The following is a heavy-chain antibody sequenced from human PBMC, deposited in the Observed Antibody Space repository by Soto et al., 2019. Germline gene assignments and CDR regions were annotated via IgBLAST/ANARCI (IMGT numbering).Heavy chain of an antibody. J-gene: IGHJ3*01. D-gene: IGHD1-1*01. CDR2: LYDVDGS. Sequence: DVQLVESGGGLIQPGESLRLSCAAFGLTISGKKYVAWVRQAPGKGLEWVSALYDVDGSFYADSVTGRFTPSRDSSKTTVYLQMNDLRPEDTAVYYCATWHEREHAFDVWGQGTTVTISS. CDR3: ATWHEREHAFDV. CDR1: GLTISGKKY. V-gene: IGHV3-53*01.